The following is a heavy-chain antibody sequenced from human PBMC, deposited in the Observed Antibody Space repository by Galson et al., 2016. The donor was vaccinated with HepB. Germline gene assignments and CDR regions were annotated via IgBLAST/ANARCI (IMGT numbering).Heavy chain of an antibody. CDR1: GFTFRSYA. D-gene: IGHD3-9*01. CDR2: ISYDGNNK. Sequence: SLRLSCAASGFTFRSYAMHWVRQAPGKGLEWVAVISYDGNNKNYADSVRGRFTISRDNSKNTLYLQMNSLRAEDTAVYYCAKDVLTGHLKDYDGLDVWGQGTTVTVSS. V-gene: IGHV3-30-3*01. CDR3: AKDVLTGHLKDYDGLDV. J-gene: IGHJ6*02.